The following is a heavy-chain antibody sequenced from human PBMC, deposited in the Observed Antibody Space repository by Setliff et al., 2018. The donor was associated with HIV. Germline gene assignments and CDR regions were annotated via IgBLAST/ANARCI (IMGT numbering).Heavy chain of an antibody. D-gene: IGHD3-22*01. J-gene: IGHJ6*03. Sequence: SETLSLTCTVSGDSVRSSRYYWSWIRQPAGMGLEWIGRFDSSGGTDYNPSLKSRVTISLDTSKNQFSLKLRSVTAADTAVYYCARETYYYDNPQYYYYYMDVWGKGTTVTVSS. V-gene: IGHV4-61*02. CDR2: FDSSGGT. CDR1: GDSVRSSRYY. CDR3: ARETYYYDNPQYYYYYMDV.